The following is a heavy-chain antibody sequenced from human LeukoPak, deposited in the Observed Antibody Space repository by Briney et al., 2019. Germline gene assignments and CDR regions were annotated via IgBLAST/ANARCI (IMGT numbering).Heavy chain of an antibody. J-gene: IGHJ3*02. D-gene: IGHD6-6*01. CDR2: IYYSGST. CDR3: ARAGIAARRHAFDI. CDR1: GGSISSYY. Sequence: SETLSLTCTVSGGSISSYYWSWIRQPPGKGLEWIGYIYYSGSTNYNPSLKSRVTISVDTSKNQFSLKPSSVTAADTAVYYCARAGIAARRHAFDIWGQGTMVTVSS. V-gene: IGHV4-59*01.